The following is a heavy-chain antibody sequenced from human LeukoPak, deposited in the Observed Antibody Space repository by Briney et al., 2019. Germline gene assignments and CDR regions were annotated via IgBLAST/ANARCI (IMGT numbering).Heavy chain of an antibody. Sequence: GGSLRLSCTASGFTFSNYWMSWVRQAPGKGLEWVANIKQDGREKYYVDSVKGRFTISRDNAKNSLYLQMNSLRAEGTAVFHCARDTFASGSSLFGTWGEGTLVT. D-gene: IGHD1-26*01. J-gene: IGHJ5*02. CDR1: GFTFSNYW. V-gene: IGHV3-7*01. CDR3: ARDTFASGSSLFGT. CDR2: IKQDGREK.